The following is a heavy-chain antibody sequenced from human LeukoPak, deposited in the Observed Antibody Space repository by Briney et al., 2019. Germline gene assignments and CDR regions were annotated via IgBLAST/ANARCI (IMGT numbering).Heavy chain of an antibody. J-gene: IGHJ6*02. V-gene: IGHV3-11*04. D-gene: IGHD4-11*01. CDR3: ARDYTNYGNYYNGMDV. Sequence: GGSLRLSCAASGFTVSSNYMSWVRQAPGKGLECVSYISSSGSTIYYADSVRGRFTISRDNAKNSLYLEMNSLRAEDTAVYYCARDYTNYGNYYNGMDVWGQGTTVTVSS. CDR2: ISSSGSTI. CDR1: GFTVSSNY.